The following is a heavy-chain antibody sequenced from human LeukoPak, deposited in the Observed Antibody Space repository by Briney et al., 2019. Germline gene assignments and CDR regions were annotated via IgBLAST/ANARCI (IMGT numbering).Heavy chain of an antibody. CDR3: ARPQEYSTGWYYDY. D-gene: IGHD6-19*01. Sequence: GESLKISCKGSGYSFTSYWIGWVRQMPGNGLEWMGIIYPADSDVRYSPSFQGQVTISADKSISTAYLQWSSLKASDTAMYYCARPQEYSTGWYYDYWGQGTVVTVSS. V-gene: IGHV5-51*01. J-gene: IGHJ4*02. CDR1: GYSFTSYW. CDR2: IYPADSDV.